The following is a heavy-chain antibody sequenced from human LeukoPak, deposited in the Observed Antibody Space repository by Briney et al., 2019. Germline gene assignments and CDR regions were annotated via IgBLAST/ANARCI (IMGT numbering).Heavy chain of an antibody. CDR2: IYYSGST. CDR1: GGSISSYY. CDR3: ARDVRTGRDRYFDY. J-gene: IGHJ4*02. Sequence: SETLSLTCTVSGGSISSYYWSWIRQPPGKGLEWIGNIYYSGSTNYNPSLKSRVTISVDTSKNQFSLKLSSVTAADTAVYYCARDVRTGRDRYFDYWGQGTLVTVSS. V-gene: IGHV4-59*01. D-gene: IGHD1-1*01.